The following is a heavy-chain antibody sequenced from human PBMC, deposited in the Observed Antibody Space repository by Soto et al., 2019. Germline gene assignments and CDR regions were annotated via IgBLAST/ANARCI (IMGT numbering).Heavy chain of an antibody. V-gene: IGHV4-59*08. CDR3: ARRMRHYDILTGYYPGYGMDV. J-gene: IGHJ6*02. CDR1: GGSISSYY. D-gene: IGHD3-9*01. Sequence: SETLSLTCTVSGGSISSYYWSWIRQPPGKGLEWIGYIYYSGSTNYNPSLKSRVTISVDTSKNQFSLKLSSVTAADTAVYYCARRMRHYDILTGYYPGYGMDVWGQGTTVTVSS. CDR2: IYYSGST.